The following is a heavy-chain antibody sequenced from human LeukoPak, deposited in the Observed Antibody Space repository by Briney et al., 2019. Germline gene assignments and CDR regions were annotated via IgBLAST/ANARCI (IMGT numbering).Heavy chain of an antibody. CDR3: ARDRTSTNWFDP. D-gene: IGHD2-2*01. CDR1: GYTFTDYY. J-gene: IGHJ5*02. V-gene: IGHV1-2*05. CDR2: INPNSGGT. Sequence: ASVKVSCKAFGYTFTDYYIHWVRQAPGQGLEWMGRINPNSGGTNYAQKFQGRVTLTRDTSITTAYMDLSRLTSDDTVVSYCARDRTSTNWFDPWGQGTLVTVSS.